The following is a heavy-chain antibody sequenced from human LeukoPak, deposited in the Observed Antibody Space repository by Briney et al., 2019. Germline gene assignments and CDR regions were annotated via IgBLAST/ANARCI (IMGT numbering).Heavy chain of an antibody. CDR2: ISGPGHTT. J-gene: IGHJ4*02. CDR3: ATAYSGYYTYYFDY. D-gene: IGHD3-22*01. Sequence: GGSLRLSCVASGFTFSTYAMRWVRQAPGKGLEWVSAISGPGHTTYYADSVKGRFTISRDNAQNSLYLQMNSLRAEDTAVYYCATAYSGYYTYYFDYWGQGTLVTVSS. V-gene: IGHV3-23*01. CDR1: GFTFSTYA.